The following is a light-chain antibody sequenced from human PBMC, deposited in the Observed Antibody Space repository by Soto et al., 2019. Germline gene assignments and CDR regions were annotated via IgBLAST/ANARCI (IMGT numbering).Light chain of an antibody. V-gene: IGLV2-8*01. CDR3: SSYTGSNNLGV. CDR1: SSDVGGYNY. J-gene: IGLJ3*02. CDR2: EVS. Sequence: QSVLTQPPSASGSPGQSVTISCTGTSSDVGGYNYVSWYQQHPGKAPKLMIYEVSKRPSGVPDRFSGSKSGNTASLTVSGLQAEDEADYYCSSYTGSNNLGVFGGGTKVTV.